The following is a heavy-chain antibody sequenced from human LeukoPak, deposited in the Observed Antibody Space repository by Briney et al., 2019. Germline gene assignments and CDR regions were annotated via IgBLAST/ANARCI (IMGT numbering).Heavy chain of an antibody. CDR2: IIPIFSTA. CDR3: ARGASHYDFWSGYSPRPYYYMDV. J-gene: IGHJ6*03. Sequence: SVKVSCKASGGTFSSYAISWVRQAPGQGLEWMGGIIPIFSTANYAQKFQGRVTITTDESTSTAYMELSSLRSEDTAVYYCARGASHYDFWSGYSPRPYYYMDVWGKGTTVTVSS. CDR1: GGTFSSYA. V-gene: IGHV1-69*05. D-gene: IGHD3-3*01.